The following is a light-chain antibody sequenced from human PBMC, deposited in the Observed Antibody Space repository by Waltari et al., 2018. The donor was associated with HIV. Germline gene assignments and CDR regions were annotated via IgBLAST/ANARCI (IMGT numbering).Light chain of an antibody. CDR3: SSYTSSSTLV. Sequence: QSALTQPASVSGSPGQSITISCPGTSSDVGGYNYVSWYQQYAGKAPKLMIYDVSNRPTGVSNLFSGSKSGNTASLTISGLQAEDEADYYCSSYTSSSTLVFGGGTKLTVL. CDR1: SSDVGGYNY. J-gene: IGLJ2*01. V-gene: IGLV2-14*01. CDR2: DVS.